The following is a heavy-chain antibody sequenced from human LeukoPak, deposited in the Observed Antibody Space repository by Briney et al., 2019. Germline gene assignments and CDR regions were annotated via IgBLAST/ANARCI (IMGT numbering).Heavy chain of an antibody. CDR3: ATDLDGDYFDY. V-gene: IGHV1-69-2*01. J-gene: IGHJ4*02. CDR2: VDPDDGET. Sequence: ATVKISYKVSGYIFTAYFIHWVQQAPGKGLEWLGLVDPDDGETQYADNFQGRVTITADTSTDTAYMELSSLTSDDTAVYYCATDLDGDYFDYWGQGTLVTVSS. CDR1: GYIFTAYF. D-gene: IGHD3/OR15-3a*01.